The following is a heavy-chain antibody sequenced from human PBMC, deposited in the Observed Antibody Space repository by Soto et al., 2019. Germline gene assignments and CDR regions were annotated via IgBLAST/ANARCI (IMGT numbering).Heavy chain of an antibody. J-gene: IGHJ3*02. CDR1: GFSFSSYG. CDR2: ISNDGNRK. CDR3: ARDRRQLSALDM. V-gene: IGHV3-30*03. Sequence: GGSLRLSCAASGFSFSSYGMHWVRQAPGRGLEWVTVISNDGNRKYYGESVKGRFSVSRDNDKDTLYLQMNGLRPEDTGVYYCARDRRQLSALDMWGQGTTVTVSS.